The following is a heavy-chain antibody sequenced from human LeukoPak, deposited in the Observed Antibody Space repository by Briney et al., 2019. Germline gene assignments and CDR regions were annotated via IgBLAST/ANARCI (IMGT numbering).Heavy chain of an antibody. J-gene: IGHJ4*02. V-gene: IGHV3-23*01. CDR2: ISGSGGST. D-gene: IGHD3-10*01. CDR3: AKDHRLWFGEFPTCFDY. Sequence: GGSLRLSCAASGFTFSSYGMSWVRQAPGKGLEWVSAISGSGGSTYYADSVKGRFTISRDNSKNTLYLQMNSLRAEDTAVYYCAKDHRLWFGEFPTCFDYWGQGTLVTVSS. CDR1: GFTFSSYG.